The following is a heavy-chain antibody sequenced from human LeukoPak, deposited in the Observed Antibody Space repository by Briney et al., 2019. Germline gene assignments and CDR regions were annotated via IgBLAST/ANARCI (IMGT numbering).Heavy chain of an antibody. CDR2: IEYSGSA. D-gene: IGHD3-10*01. Sequence: SETLSLTCTVSVGSVRSGSYSSSWFRQPPGKGLERIGYIEYSGSAKNNPSLKRPVTISVDTSKNQCCLELSSVTAAETAVYYCARGFWDWGLSWFVTWGQGTLVTVSS. CDR1: VGSVRSGSYS. CDR3: ARGFWDWGLSWFVT. V-gene: IGHV4-61*01. J-gene: IGHJ5*02.